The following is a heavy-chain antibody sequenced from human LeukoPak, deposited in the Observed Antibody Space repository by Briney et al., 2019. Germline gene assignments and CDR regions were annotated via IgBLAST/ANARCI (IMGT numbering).Heavy chain of an antibody. D-gene: IGHD4-17*01. CDR3: ARGFDYGDGFDY. J-gene: IGHJ4*02. CDR1: GFSLSNYY. CDR2: TRNRADSYTT. Sequence: GGSLRLSCAASGFSLSNYYMDWVRQAPGKGLEWVGRTRNRADSYTTEYAASGRGRFIISRDDSKNSLFLQMNSLKTEDTAVYFCARGFDYGDGFDYWGQGTLVTASS. V-gene: IGHV3-72*01.